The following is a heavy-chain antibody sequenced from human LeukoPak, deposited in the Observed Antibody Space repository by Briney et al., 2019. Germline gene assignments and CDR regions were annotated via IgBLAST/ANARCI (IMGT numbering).Heavy chain of an antibody. Sequence: ASVKVSRKASGYTFTSYDINWVRQATGQGLEWMGWMNPNSGNTGYAQKFQGRVTMARNTSISTAYMELSSLRSEDTAVYYCARGHVIAAAVSWGQGTLVTVSS. J-gene: IGHJ4*02. CDR1: GYTFTSYD. CDR2: MNPNSGNT. V-gene: IGHV1-8*01. CDR3: ARGHVIAAAVS. D-gene: IGHD6-13*01.